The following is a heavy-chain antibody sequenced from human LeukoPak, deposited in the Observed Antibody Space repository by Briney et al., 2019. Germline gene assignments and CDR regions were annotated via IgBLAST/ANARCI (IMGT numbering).Heavy chain of an antibody. CDR1: GFTFGDYA. CDR3: TRLTYYYDNSGYFHFDS. V-gene: IGHV3-49*04. Sequence: PGGSLRLSCTTSGFTFGDYAMSWVPQAPGKGLEWVSFIRRKAHGGTTEYAASVKGRFSSSRDDSKSIAYLQMNSLKTEDTAVYFCTRLTYYYDNSGYFHFDSWGQGSLVSVSS. D-gene: IGHD3-22*01. CDR2: IRRKAHGGTT. J-gene: IGHJ4*02.